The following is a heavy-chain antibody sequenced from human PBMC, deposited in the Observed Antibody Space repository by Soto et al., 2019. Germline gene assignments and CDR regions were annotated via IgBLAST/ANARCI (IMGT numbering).Heavy chain of an antibody. V-gene: IGHV1-69*01. Sequence: QVQLVQSGAEVKKPGSSVKVSCKASGGTFSSYAISWVRQAPGQGLEWMGGIIPIFGTANYAQKFQGRVTITADESTSTAYMGLSSMRSEDTAVYYCARAIWSGYYGALDYWGQGTLVTVSS. CDR1: GGTFSSYA. J-gene: IGHJ4*02. CDR2: IIPIFGTA. D-gene: IGHD3-3*01. CDR3: ARAIWSGYYGALDY.